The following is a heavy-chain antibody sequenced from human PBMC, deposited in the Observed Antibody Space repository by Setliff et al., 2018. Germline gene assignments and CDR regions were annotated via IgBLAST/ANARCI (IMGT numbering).Heavy chain of an antibody. CDR1: GYSISSGYY. CDR2: IYQSGGG. J-gene: IGHJ3*02. Sequence: ETLSLTCGVSGYSISSGYYWGWVRQPPGKGLQWIGKIYQSGGGDYNPSFKGRVTISVDTSKKQFSLTLTSVTAADTALYYCRQAVVGRDVFDIWGQGTVVTVSS. CDR3: RQAVVGRDVFDI. V-gene: IGHV4-38-2*01. D-gene: IGHD1-1*01.